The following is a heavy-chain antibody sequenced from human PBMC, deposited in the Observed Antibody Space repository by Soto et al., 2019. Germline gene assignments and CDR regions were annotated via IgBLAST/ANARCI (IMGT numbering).Heavy chain of an antibody. J-gene: IGHJ4*02. V-gene: IGHV3-21*01. CDR3: ARDLRLVSSWYREQGYFDY. CDR1: GFTFSSYS. D-gene: IGHD6-13*01. Sequence: VQLVESGGGVVQPGRSLRLSCAASGFTFSSYSMNWVRQAPGKGLEWVSSISSSSSYIYYADSVKGRFTISRDNAKNSLYLQMNSLRAEDTAVYYCARDLRLVSSWYREQGYFDYWGQGTLVTVSS. CDR2: ISSSSSYI.